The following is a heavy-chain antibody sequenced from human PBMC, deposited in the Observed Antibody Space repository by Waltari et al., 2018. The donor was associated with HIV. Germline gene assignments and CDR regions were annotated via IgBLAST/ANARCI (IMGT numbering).Heavy chain of an antibody. V-gene: IGHV4-39*02. Sequence: QLPLQESGPGLVKPWDPLFLPCPVPEASFPSSSYFWGWIRQAPGKGLEWIGSVYSGGTNYYNPSLKSRATVSADTSRRQFSLRLSAVTAEDTAIYYCARGSGSTYGDSFDMWGQGTRVIVSS. J-gene: IGHJ3*02. CDR3: ARGSGSTYGDSFDM. D-gene: IGHD1-26*01. CDR1: EASFPSSSYF. CDR2: VYSGGTN.